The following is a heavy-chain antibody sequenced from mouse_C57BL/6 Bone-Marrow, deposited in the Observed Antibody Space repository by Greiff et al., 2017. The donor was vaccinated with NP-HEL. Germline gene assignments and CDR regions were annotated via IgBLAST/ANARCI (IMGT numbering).Heavy chain of an antibody. CDR3: ARLKGWTGHFDY. Sequence: EVKLVESGGGLVQPGGSLKLSCAASGFTFSDYYMYWVRQTPEKRLEWVAYISNGGGSTYYPDTVKGRFTISRDNAKNTLYLQMSRRKSEDTAMYYCARLKGWTGHFDYWGQGTTLTVSS. J-gene: IGHJ2*01. CDR2: ISNGGGST. D-gene: IGHD3-1*01. V-gene: IGHV5-12*01. CDR1: GFTFSDYY.